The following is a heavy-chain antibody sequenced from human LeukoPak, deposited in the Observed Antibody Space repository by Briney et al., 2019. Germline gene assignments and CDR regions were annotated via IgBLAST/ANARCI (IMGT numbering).Heavy chain of an antibody. J-gene: IGHJ5*02. D-gene: IGHD2-15*01. V-gene: IGHV4-39*07. CDR1: GGSISNSNSY. CDR2: IYYSGST. Sequence: SETLSPTCTVSGGSISNSNSYWGWIRQSPGKGLEWIANIYYSGSTYYNPSLKSRLTISVDTSKNQFSLKLSSVTAADTAVYYCARVVVPGWFDPWGQGNLVTVSS. CDR3: ARVVVPGWFDP.